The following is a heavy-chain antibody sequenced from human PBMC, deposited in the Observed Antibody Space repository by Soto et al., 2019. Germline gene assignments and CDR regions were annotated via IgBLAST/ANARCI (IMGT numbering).Heavy chain of an antibody. CDR3: ARWSFLDY. CDR1: GFSFSSYA. D-gene: IGHD1-26*01. J-gene: IGHJ4*02. Sequence: LRLSCTASGFSFSSYALSWVRQAPGKGLEWVSTISGSDGKTYYADSVKGRFSISRDTSKTTLYLEMTSLRVEDTAVYYCARWSFLDYWGQGTRVTVSS. CDR2: ISGSDGKT. V-gene: IGHV3-23*01.